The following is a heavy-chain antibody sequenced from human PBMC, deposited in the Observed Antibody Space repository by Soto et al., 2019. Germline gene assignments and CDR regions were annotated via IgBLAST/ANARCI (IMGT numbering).Heavy chain of an antibody. CDR2: INHSGST. CDR1: GGSFSGYY. CDR3: ARGRVSAGFDY. V-gene: IGHV4-34*01. Sequence: SETLSLTCAVYGGSFSGYYWSWIRQPPGKGLEWIGEINHSGSTNYNPSLKSRVTISVDTSKNQFSLKLSSVTAADTAVYYCARGRVSAGFDYWGQGTLVTVSS. J-gene: IGHJ4*02. D-gene: IGHD2-2*01.